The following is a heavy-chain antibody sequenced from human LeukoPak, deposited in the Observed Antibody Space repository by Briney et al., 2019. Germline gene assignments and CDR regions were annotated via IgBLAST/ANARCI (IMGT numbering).Heavy chain of an antibody. CDR3: ARGNWDSSGWYSDY. Sequence: GASVKVSCKASGGTFSSYAISWVRQAPGQGLEWMGRIISIFGTANYAQKFQGRVTITTDESTNTAYMELSSLRSEDTAVYYCARGNWDSSGWYSDYWGQGTLVTVSS. CDR2: IISIFGTA. J-gene: IGHJ4*02. D-gene: IGHD6-19*01. CDR1: GGTFSSYA. V-gene: IGHV1-69*05.